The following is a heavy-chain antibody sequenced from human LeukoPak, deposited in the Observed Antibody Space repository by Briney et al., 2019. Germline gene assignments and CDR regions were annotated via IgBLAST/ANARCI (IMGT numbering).Heavy chain of an antibody. D-gene: IGHD5-24*01. Sequence: PGGSLRLSCAASGFTFSSYGMHWVRQAPGKGLEWVAVISYDGSNKYYADSVKGRFTISRDNAKNSLFLQMNSLRAEDTADYYCAREGDGYNSPIDYWGQGTLVTVSS. J-gene: IGHJ4*02. CDR2: ISYDGSNK. CDR3: AREGDGYNSPIDY. V-gene: IGHV3-30*03. CDR1: GFTFSSYG.